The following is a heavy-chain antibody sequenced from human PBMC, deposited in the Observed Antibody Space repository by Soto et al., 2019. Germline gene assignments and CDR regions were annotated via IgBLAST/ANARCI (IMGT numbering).Heavy chain of an antibody. CDR3: ARGYSSGWYDY. Sequence: KSGPTLVNPTQTLTLTCTFSGFSLSTSGMCVSWIRQPPGKALEWLALIDWDDDKYYSTSLKTRLTISKDTSKNQVVLKMINMDPLDTATYYCARGYSSGWYDYWGQETLVTVSS. D-gene: IGHD6-19*01. CDR2: IDWDDDK. V-gene: IGHV2-70*01. J-gene: IGHJ4*02. CDR1: GFSLSTSGMC.